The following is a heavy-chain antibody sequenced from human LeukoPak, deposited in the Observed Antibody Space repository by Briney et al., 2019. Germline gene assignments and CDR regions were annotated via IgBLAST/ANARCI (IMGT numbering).Heavy chain of an antibody. D-gene: IGHD3-9*01. CDR1: GGSISSGHHY. J-gene: IGHJ4*02. V-gene: IGHV4-39*01. CDR2: IYSSGST. Sequence: SETLSFTCAVSGGSISSGHHYWGWIRQPPGKGLEWIGSIYSSGSTYYNPSLRTRVTMSVDTSKNQFSLKLSSVTAADTAVYYCARVIRTTGYYSNPKSGSFDFWGQGTLVTVSS. CDR3: ARVIRTTGYYSNPKSGSFDF.